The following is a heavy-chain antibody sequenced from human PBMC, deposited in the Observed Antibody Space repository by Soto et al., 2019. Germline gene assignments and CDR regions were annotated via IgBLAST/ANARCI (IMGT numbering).Heavy chain of an antibody. CDR1: GYSFTSYW. CDR3: ARQGRTIFGVVRRNWFDP. D-gene: IGHD3-3*01. CDR2: IYPGDSDT. J-gene: IGHJ5*02. V-gene: IGHV5-51*01. Sequence: GESLKISCKGSGYSFTSYWIGWVRQMPGNGLEWMGIIYPGDSDTRYSPSFQGQVTSSADKSITTAYLQWSSLKASDTAMYYCARQGRTIFGVVRRNWFDPWGQGTLVTVSS.